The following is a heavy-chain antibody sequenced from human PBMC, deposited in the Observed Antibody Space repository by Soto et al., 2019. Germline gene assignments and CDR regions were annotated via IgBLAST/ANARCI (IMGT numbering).Heavy chain of an antibody. Sequence: ASVKVSCKASGYTFTSYDINWVRQATGQGLEWMGWMNPNSGNTGYAQKFQGRVTMARNTSISTAYMELSSLRSEDTAVYYCAIGLYYDSSGSDDAFDIWGQGTMVTVSS. CDR2: MNPNSGNT. CDR1: GYTFTSYD. D-gene: IGHD3-22*01. J-gene: IGHJ3*02. V-gene: IGHV1-8*01. CDR3: AIGLYYDSSGSDDAFDI.